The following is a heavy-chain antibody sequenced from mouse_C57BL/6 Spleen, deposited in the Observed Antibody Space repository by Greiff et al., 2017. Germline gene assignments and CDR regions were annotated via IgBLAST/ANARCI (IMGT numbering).Heavy chain of an antibody. Sequence: VQGVESGAELARPGASVKMSCKASGYTFTSYTMHWVKQRPGQGLEWIGYINPSSGYTKYNQKFKDKATLTADKSSSTAYMQLSSLTSEDSAVYFCAREESYDGYLEDAMDYWGQGTSVTVSS. CDR3: AREESYDGYLEDAMDY. V-gene: IGHV1-4*01. D-gene: IGHD2-3*01. CDR1: GYTFTSYT. CDR2: INPSSGYT. J-gene: IGHJ4*01.